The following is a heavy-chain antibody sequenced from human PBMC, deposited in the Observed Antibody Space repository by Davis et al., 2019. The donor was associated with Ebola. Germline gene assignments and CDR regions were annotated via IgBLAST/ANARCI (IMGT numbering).Heavy chain of an antibody. D-gene: IGHD6-13*01. V-gene: IGHV1-3*01. J-gene: IGHJ4*02. CDR1: GYTFSTYS. CDR3: ARAGYSIRRYFDY. Sequence: AASVKVSCKASGYTFSTYSMHWVRQAPGQRLEWIGWINGGNGNTTYSQHFQGRITITRDTSASTAYMEMSSLRSEDTAVYYCARAGYSIRRYFDYWGQGTLVTVSS. CDR2: INGGNGNT.